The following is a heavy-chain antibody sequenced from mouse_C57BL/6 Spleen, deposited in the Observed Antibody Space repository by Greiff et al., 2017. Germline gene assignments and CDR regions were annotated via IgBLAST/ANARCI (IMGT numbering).Heavy chain of an antibody. Sequence: EVQLQQSGAELVRPGASVKLSCTASGFNIKDDYMHWVKQRPEQGLEWIGWIDPENGDTEYASKFQGKATITADTSSNTAYLQLSSLTSEDTAVYYCTREDGNSFDYWGQGTTLTVSS. J-gene: IGHJ2*01. CDR3: TREDGNSFDY. CDR2: IDPENGDT. V-gene: IGHV14-4*01. CDR1: GFNIKDDY. D-gene: IGHD2-1*01.